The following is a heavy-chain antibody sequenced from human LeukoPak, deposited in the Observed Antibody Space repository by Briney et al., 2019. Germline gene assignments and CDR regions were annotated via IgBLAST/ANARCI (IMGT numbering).Heavy chain of an antibody. CDR3: ARASAVATIYWYFDL. CDR2: IYTSGST. V-gene: IGHV4-61*02. J-gene: IGHJ2*01. Sequence: SQTLSLTCTVSGNSISSGDNYWSWIRQPAGKGLEWIGRIYTSGSTNYNPSLKSRVTISVDTSKNQFSLKLNSVTAADTAVYYCARASAVATIYWYFDLWGRGTLVTVSS. CDR1: GNSISSGDNY. D-gene: IGHD5-12*01.